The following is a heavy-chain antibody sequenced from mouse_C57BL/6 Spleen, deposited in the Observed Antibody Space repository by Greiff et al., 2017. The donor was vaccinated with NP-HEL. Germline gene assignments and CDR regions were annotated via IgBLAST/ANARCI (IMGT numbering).Heavy chain of an antibody. CDR2: IWRGGST. Sequence: VKLMESGPGLVQPSQSLSITCTVSGFSLTSYGVHWVRQSPGKGLEWLGVIWRGGSTDYNAAFMSRLSITKDNSKSQVFFKMNSLQADDTAIYYCAKEGKLGRGYFDYWGQGTTLTVSS. CDR3: AKEGKLGRGYFDY. J-gene: IGHJ2*01. D-gene: IGHD4-1*01. CDR1: GFSLTSYG. V-gene: IGHV2-5*01.